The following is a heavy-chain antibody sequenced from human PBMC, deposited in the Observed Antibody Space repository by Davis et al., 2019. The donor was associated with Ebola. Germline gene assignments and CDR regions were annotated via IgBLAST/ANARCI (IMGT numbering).Heavy chain of an antibody. CDR2: ISWDGRST. CDR3: TAYDSTFRNY. CDR1: GFTFSDYS. Sequence: GGSLRLSCAASGFTFSDYSVNWVRQAPGKGLEWVSLISWDGRSTAYADSVRDRFSISRDNSRNFLYLQMNGLRAEDTALYYCTAYDSTFRNYWGQGTLVTVSS. D-gene: IGHD3-22*01. V-gene: IGHV3-43D*03. J-gene: IGHJ4*02.